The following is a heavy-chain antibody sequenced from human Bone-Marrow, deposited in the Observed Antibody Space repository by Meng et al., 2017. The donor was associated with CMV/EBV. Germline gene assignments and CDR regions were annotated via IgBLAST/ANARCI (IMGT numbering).Heavy chain of an antibody. CDR1: GITFSSYW. CDR3: TPQLGGVGTY. V-gene: IGHV3-74*01. CDR2: INGDGTST. J-gene: IGHJ4*02. D-gene: IGHD2-21*02. Sequence: ESLKTSCAASGITFSSYWMHWVRQAPGKGLVWVSGINGDGTSTTYADSVKGRFTISRDNAKNTMYVQMNSLRGEDTAVDYCTPQLGGVGTYWGQGNVVTVSS.